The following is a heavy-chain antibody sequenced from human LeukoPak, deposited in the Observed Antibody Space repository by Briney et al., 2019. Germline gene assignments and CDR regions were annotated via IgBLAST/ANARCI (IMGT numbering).Heavy chain of an antibody. CDR3: ARDGAAAGTFDY. CDR1: GFTFSNYG. Sequence: GGSLRLSCAASGFTFSNYGMHWVRQAPGEGLEWVASMSFAGSNQYYADSVKGRFTISRDNSKNTLYLQMNSLRAEDTAVYYCARDGAAAGTFDYWGQGTLVTVSS. J-gene: IGHJ4*02. D-gene: IGHD6-13*01. CDR2: MSFAGSNQ. V-gene: IGHV3-30*03.